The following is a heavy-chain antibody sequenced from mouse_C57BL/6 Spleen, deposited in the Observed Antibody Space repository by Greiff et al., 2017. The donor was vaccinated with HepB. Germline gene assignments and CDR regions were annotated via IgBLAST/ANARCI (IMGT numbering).Heavy chain of an antibody. CDR1: GFTFSSYG. CDR3: ARQYGNFGYFDV. J-gene: IGHJ1*03. V-gene: IGHV5-6*01. CDR2: ISSGGSYT. Sequence: EVKLQESGGDLVKPGGSLKLSCAASGFTFSSYGMSWVRQTPDKRLEWVATISSGGSYTYYPDSVKGRFTISRDNAKNTLYLQMSSLKSEDTAMYYCARQYGNFGYFDVWGTGTTVTVSS. D-gene: IGHD2-10*02.